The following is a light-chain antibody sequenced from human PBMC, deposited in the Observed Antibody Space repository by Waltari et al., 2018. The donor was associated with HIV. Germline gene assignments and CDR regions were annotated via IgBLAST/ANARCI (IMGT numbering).Light chain of an antibody. CDR3: AVWDDKLGAWL. CDR1: LSNIGSNY. CDR2: RND. V-gene: IGLV1-47*01. J-gene: IGLJ3*02. Sequence: QSVLSQPPSAPGTPGQRVTISCSGGLSNIGSNYVYWSQQFSGMAPKLVIFRNDQRPPEVHARFTGSNSGTSASLIITGLQSEDESDYYCAVWDDKLGAWLFGGGTRVTV.